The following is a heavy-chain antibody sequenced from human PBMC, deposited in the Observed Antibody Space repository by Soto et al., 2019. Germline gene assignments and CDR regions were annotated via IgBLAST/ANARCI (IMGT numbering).Heavy chain of an antibody. CDR3: ARERAIAPSSFYGMDV. Sequence: QVQLVESGGGVVQPGRSLRLSCAASGFTFSSYGMHWVRQAPGKGLEWVAVISYDGSNKYYADSVKGRFTISRDNSKNTLYLQMNSLRAEDTAVYYCARERAIAPSSFYGMDVWGQGTTVTVSS. CDR1: GFTFSSYG. CDR2: ISYDGSNK. J-gene: IGHJ6*02. V-gene: IGHV3-30*03. D-gene: IGHD6-13*01.